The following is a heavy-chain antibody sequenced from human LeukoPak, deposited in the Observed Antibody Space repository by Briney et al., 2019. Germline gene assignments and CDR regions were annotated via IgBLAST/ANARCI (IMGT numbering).Heavy chain of an antibody. Sequence: GASVKDSCKSSGGTYTSYAISWVRQARGQGLEWMGGIFPIFGTATYAQKFQGRVTIPAEESTSTAYMVLNSLRSEDTAVYYCAREGGYSGYDYYYYGMDVWGQGTTVTVSS. J-gene: IGHJ6*02. CDR2: IFPIFGTA. CDR3: AREGGYSGYDYYYYGMDV. D-gene: IGHD5-12*01. CDR1: GGTYTSYA. V-gene: IGHV1-69*01.